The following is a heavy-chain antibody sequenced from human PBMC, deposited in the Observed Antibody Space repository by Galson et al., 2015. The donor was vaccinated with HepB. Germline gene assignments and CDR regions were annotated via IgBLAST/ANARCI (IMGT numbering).Heavy chain of an antibody. J-gene: IGHJ5*01. CDR3: AKDGSGGSCFDS. D-gene: IGHD2-15*01. CDR1: GFIFHDYA. V-gene: IGHV3-9*01. CDR2: ISWNSDTI. Sequence: SLRLSCAASGFIFHDYAMHWVRQPPGKGLEWVSGISWNSDTIGYADSVKGRFTIPRDNTKNSLFLEVNSLRVEDTALYYCAKDGSGGSCFDSWGQGTLVTVSS.